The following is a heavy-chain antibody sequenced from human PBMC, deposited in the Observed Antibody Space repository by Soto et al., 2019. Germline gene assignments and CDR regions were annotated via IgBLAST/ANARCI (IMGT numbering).Heavy chain of an antibody. D-gene: IGHD3-3*01. Sequence: QVQLVQSGAEVKKPGASVKVSCKASGYTFTGYYMHWVRQAPGQGLEWMGWINPNSGGTNYAQKFQGWVTMTRDTSISTAYMELSRLRSDDTAVYYCAREGDYDFWSGNDYGMDVWGQGTTVTVSS. CDR3: AREGDYDFWSGNDYGMDV. CDR2: INPNSGGT. J-gene: IGHJ6*02. CDR1: GYTFTGYY. V-gene: IGHV1-2*04.